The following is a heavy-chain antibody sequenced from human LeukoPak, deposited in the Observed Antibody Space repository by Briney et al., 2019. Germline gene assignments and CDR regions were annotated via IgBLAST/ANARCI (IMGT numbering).Heavy chain of an antibody. J-gene: IGHJ2*01. CDR2: INPNSGGT. CDR1: GYSFTDHY. Sequence: ASVKVSCKASGYSFTDHYMHWVRQAPGQGLEWMGWINPNSGGTNYAQKFQGRVTMTRDTSISTAHMELSSLRSDDTAVYYCARVTEHTAMVHWYFDLWGRGTLVTV. V-gene: IGHV1-2*02. CDR3: ARVTEHTAMVHWYFDL. D-gene: IGHD5-18*01.